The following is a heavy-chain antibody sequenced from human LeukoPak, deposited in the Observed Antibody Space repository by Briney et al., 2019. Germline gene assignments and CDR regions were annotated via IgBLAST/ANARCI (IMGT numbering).Heavy chain of an antibody. CDR2: IIPILGVA. CDR1: GGTFSSYA. V-gene: IGHV1-69*04. D-gene: IGHD6-13*01. J-gene: IGHJ1*01. CDR3: AREISGEKQQLFQH. Sequence: SVKVSCKASGGTFSSYAISWVRQAPGQGLEWMGRIIPILGVANYAQKFQGRVTITADKSTSTAYMELSSLRSEDTAVYYCAREISGEKQQLFQHWGQGTLVTVSS.